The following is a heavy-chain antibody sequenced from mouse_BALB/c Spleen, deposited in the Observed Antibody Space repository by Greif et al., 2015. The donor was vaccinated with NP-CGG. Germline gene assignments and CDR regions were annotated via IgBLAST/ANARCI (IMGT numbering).Heavy chain of an antibody. CDR1: GVNIKDTY. V-gene: IGHV14-3*02. CDR3: ARAISTAY. CDR2: SDPANGNT. D-gene: IGHD1-2*01. J-gene: IGHJ3*01. Sequence: VQLQQSGAELVKPGDSVKLSCTASGVNIKDTYMNWVKQRPEKGLEWIGRSDPANGNTKYDPKFQGKATITAYTSSNTASRQFSSLSSEDTAVYYFARAISTAYWGHATLVTVSA.